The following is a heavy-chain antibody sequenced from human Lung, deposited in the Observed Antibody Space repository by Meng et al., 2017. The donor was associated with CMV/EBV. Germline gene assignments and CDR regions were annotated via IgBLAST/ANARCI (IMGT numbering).Heavy chain of an antibody. D-gene: IGHD2-2*02. CDR3: ARNPLYCSSTSCYIPGNYYYYYGMDV. CDR2: ISAYNGNT. Sequence: SVXVSCXASGYTFTSYGISWVRQAPGQGLEWMGWISAYNGNTNYAQKLQGRVTMTTDTSTSTAYMELRSLRSDDTAVYYCARNPLYCSSTSCYIPGNYYYYYGMDVWXQGTXVTVSS. V-gene: IGHV1-18*01. CDR1: GYTFTSYG. J-gene: IGHJ6*02.